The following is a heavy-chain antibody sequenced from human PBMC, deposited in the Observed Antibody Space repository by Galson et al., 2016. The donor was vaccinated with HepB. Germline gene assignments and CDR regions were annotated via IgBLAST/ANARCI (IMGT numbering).Heavy chain of an antibody. CDR3: ARKDGVAAQTFYYHYYGMDV. J-gene: IGHJ6*02. CDR1: GYTFTTYA. CDR2: ISPYNGNT. Sequence: SVKVSCKASGYTFTTYAVSWVRQAPGQGLEWMGWISPYNGNTNYAQKFQGRVTMTTDKSTSTAYMELRSLRSDDTAVYYCARKDGVAAQTFYYHYYGMDVGGRGTAVSVTS. V-gene: IGHV1-18*01. D-gene: IGHD6-6*01.